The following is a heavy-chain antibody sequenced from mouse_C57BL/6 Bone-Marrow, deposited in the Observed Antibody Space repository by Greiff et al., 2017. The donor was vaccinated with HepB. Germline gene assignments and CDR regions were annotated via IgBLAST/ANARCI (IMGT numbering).Heavy chain of an antibody. CDR2: INPNNGGT. CDR1: GYTFTDYN. J-gene: IGHJ3*01. V-gene: IGHV1-18*01. Sequence: VQLKESGPELVKPGASVKIPCKASGYTFTDYNMDWVKQSHGKSLEWIGDINPNNGGTIYNQKFKGKATLTVDKSSSTAYMELRSLTSEDTAVYYCARRWLRRRDWFAYWGQGTLVTVSA. D-gene: IGHD2-2*01. CDR3: ARRWLRRRDWFAY.